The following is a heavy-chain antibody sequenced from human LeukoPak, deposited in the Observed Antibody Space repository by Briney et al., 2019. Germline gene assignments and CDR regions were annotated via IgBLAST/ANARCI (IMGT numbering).Heavy chain of an antibody. J-gene: IGHJ5*02. Sequence: SETLSLTCTVSGGSIRSYYWSWIRQSAGKGLEWIGRVYSSGSTDYNPSLKSRVTMSVDTSKNQFSLKVTSATAADTAVYYCARDQSGGYNWFAPWGQGTLVTVSS. CDR2: VYSSGST. D-gene: IGHD6-19*01. CDR3: ARDQSGGYNWFAP. V-gene: IGHV4-4*07. CDR1: GGSIRSYY.